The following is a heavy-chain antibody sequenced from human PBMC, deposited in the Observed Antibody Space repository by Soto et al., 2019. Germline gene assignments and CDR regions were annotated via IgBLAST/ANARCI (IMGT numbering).Heavy chain of an antibody. J-gene: IGHJ4*02. CDR3: ARDPPPPAY. CDR1: GYTFASYA. D-gene: IGHD2-2*01. V-gene: IGHV1-18*01. CDR2: ISAYNGNT. Sequence: QVQLVQSGAEVKKPGASVKVSCKASGYTFASYAISWMRQAPGQGLEWMGWISAYNGNTTYAQKLKGRVTMTTDTTTSTTYMELRSQRSDDTAVYYCARDPPPPAYWGQGTLVTVSS.